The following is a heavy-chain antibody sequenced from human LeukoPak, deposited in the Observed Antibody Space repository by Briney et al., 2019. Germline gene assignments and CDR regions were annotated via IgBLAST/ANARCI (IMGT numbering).Heavy chain of an antibody. CDR2: ISSSGSTI. CDR3: ARAAHYYDSSGYTN. CDR1: RFTFSDYY. J-gene: IGHJ4*02. Sequence: GGSLRLSCAASRFTFSDYYMSWIRQAPGKGLEWVSYISSSGSTIYYADSVKGRFTISRDNAKNSLYLQMNSLRAEDTAVYYCARAAHYYDSSGYTNWGQGTLVTVSS. V-gene: IGHV3-11*01. D-gene: IGHD3-22*01.